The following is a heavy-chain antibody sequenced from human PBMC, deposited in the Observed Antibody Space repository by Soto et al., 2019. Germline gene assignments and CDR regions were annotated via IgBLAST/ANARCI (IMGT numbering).Heavy chain of an antibody. D-gene: IGHD3-10*01. CDR3: ARHNYGSGSTYFDY. J-gene: IGHJ4*02. CDR1: GGSISSYY. V-gene: IGHV4-59*08. CDR2: IYYSGST. Sequence: QVQLQESGPGLVKPSETLSLTCTVSGGSISSYYWSWIRQPPGKGLEWIGYIYYSGSTNYNPSLKSRATISVETSKNQFSLKLNSMTAADTAVYYCARHNYGSGSTYFDYWGQGTLVTVSS.